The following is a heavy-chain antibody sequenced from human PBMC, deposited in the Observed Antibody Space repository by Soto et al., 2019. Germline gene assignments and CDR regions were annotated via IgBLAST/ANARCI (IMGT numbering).Heavy chain of an antibody. J-gene: IGHJ3*02. Sequence: PQASVKVSCKASGGTFSSYAISWVRQAPGQGLEWMGGIIPIFGTANYAQKFQGRVTITADKSTSTAYMELSSLRSEDTAVYYCARTHDSSGPGAFDIWGQGTMVTVSS. CDR2: IIPIFGTA. V-gene: IGHV1-69*06. CDR3: ARTHDSSGPGAFDI. D-gene: IGHD3-22*01. CDR1: GGTFSSYA.